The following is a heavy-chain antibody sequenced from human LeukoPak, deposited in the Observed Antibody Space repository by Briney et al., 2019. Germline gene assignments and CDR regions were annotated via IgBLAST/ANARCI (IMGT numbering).Heavy chain of an antibody. V-gene: IGHV3-23*01. J-gene: IGHJ4*02. CDR3: AKYMVRPIYAFDF. CDR1: GFTFSSYA. CDR2: TSGSGDST. Sequence: GGSLRLSCAASGFTFSSYAMTCVRQAPGKGLEWVSSTSGSGDSTYYADSVKGRFTISRDNSKNTLYLQMNSLRAEDTAVYFCAKYMVRPIYAFDFWGRGTLVTVSS. D-gene: IGHD2-21*01.